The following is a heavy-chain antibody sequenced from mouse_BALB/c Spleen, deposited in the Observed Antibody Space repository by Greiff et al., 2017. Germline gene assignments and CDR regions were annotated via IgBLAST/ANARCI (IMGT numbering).Heavy chain of an antibody. CDR2: IYPGNSDT. V-gene: IGHV1-5*01. J-gene: IGHJ2*01. CDR1: GYSFTSYW. Sequence: VQLQQSGTVLARPGASEKMSCKASGYSFTSYWMHWVKQRPGQGLEWIGAIYPGNSDTSYNQKFKGKAKLTAVTSASTAYMELSSLTNEDSAVYYCTRIDYGNSYYFDYWGQGTTLTVSS. D-gene: IGHD2-1*01. CDR3: TRIDYGNSYYFDY.